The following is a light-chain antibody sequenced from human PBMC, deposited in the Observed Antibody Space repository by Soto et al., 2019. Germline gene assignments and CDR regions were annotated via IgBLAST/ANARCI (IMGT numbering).Light chain of an antibody. CDR2: DVS. J-gene: IGLJ1*01. V-gene: IGLV2-14*01. Sequence: QSALTQPASVSGSPGQSITISCTGTSSDVGGYNYVSWYQQHPGKAPKLRIYDVSNRPSGVSNRFSGSKSGNTASLTISGLKAEDEADYYCSSYTSSSTYVFGTGTQLTVL. CDR3: SSYTSSSTYV. CDR1: SSDVGGYNY.